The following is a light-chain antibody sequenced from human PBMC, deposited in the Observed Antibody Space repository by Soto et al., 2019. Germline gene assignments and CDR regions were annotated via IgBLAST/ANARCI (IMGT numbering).Light chain of an antibody. CDR2: EVT. J-gene: IGLJ1*01. CDR1: SSDVGAYNY. V-gene: IGLV2-14*01. CDR3: SSYTTSNTPFV. Sequence: QSALTQPACVSGSPGQSITISCTATSSDVGAYNYVSWYQHHPGKAPKLMIYEVTNRPSGVSNRFSGSKSGNTASLIISGLQAEDEADYYCSSYTTSNTPFVFGTGTKLTVL.